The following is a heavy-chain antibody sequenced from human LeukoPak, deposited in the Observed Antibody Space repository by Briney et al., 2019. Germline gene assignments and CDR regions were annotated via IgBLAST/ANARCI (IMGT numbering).Heavy chain of an antibody. J-gene: IGHJ5*02. CDR1: GYPFTTYG. Sequence: ASVKVSCKASGYPFTTYGINWVRQAPGQGLEWMGWISTYNGDTNYAQKFQGRVTMTTDTSTSTAYIELRSLTSDDTAAYYCSREWWGYDVLTGDNWFDPWGQGTLVTVSS. CDR2: ISTYNGDT. V-gene: IGHV1-18*01. CDR3: SREWWGYDVLTGDNWFDP. D-gene: IGHD3-9*01.